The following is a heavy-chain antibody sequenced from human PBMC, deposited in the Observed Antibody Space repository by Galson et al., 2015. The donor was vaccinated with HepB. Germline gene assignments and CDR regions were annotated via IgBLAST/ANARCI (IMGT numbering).Heavy chain of an antibody. V-gene: IGHV3-30*04. Sequence: SLRLSCAASGFTFSSYAMHWVRQAPGKGLEWVAVISYDGSNKYYADSVKGRFTISRDNSKNTLYLQMNSLRAEDTAVYYCARDRIVLMVYAILDYWGQGTLVTVSS. CDR1: GFTFSSYA. J-gene: IGHJ4*02. D-gene: IGHD2-8*01. CDR3: ARDRIVLMVYAILDY. CDR2: ISYDGSNK.